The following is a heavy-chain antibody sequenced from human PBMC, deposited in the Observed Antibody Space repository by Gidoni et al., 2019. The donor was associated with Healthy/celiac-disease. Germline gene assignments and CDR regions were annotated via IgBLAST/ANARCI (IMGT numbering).Heavy chain of an antibody. CDR1: GVTFSSSA. V-gene: IGHV1-69*01. Sequence: QVQLVQSGAEVKKHGFSVKVSCKASGVTFSSSAISWVRQAPGQGLEWIGGIIPIFDTANYAQKFQGRVTITADESTSAAYMELSSLRSEDTAVYYCARAPMTTVTGYYYYGMDVWGQGTTVTVSS. D-gene: IGHD4-4*01. CDR2: IIPIFDTA. CDR3: ARAPMTTVTGYYYYGMDV. J-gene: IGHJ6*02.